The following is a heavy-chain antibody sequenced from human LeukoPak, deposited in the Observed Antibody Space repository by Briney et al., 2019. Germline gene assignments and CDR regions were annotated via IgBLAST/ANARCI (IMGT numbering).Heavy chain of an antibody. CDR2: ISYDGSNK. J-gene: IGHJ4*02. D-gene: IGHD3-22*01. CDR1: GFTFSSYG. Sequence: TGGSLRLSCAASGFTFSSYGMHWVRQAPGKGLEWVAVISYDGSNKYYADSVKGRFTISRDNSKNTLYLQMNSLRAEDTAVYYCAKGDYYYDSSGYAPVEYWGQGTLVTVSS. CDR3: AKGDYYYDSSGYAPVEY. V-gene: IGHV3-30*18.